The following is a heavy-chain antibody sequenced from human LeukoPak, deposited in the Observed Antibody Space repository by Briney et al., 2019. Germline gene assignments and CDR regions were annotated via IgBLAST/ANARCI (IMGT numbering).Heavy chain of an antibody. V-gene: IGHV3-21*01. Sequence: PGGSLRLSCTASGCTFCGYSMNWIRQAPWKGLEWLLSFGTRSTSIYHAGSVKDRFAISRDNAKNSLYLQMNSLRAEDTAVYYCAREVSQGFDFWGQGTLVTVSS. CDR3: AREVSQGFDF. J-gene: IGHJ4*02. D-gene: IGHD3-22*01. CDR2: FGTRSTSI. CDR1: GCTFCGYS.